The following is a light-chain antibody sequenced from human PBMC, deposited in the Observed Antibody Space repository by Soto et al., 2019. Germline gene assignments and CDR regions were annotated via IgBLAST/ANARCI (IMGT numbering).Light chain of an antibody. CDR3: CSNAAGSTYV. CDR1: SSDVGSHNL. CDR2: EAS. J-gene: IGLJ1*01. V-gene: IGLV2-23*01. Sequence: QSVLTQPASVSGSPGQSITISCAGTSSDVGSHNLVSWYQQFPGKAPKLIIFEASKRPSGVSNRFSGSKSGSTASLTISGLQAEDEADYYCCSNAAGSTYVFGSGTKVTVL.